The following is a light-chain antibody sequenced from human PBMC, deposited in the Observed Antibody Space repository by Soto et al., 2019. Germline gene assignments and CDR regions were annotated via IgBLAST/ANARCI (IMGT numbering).Light chain of an antibody. V-gene: IGLV3-21*02. CDR1: NSGIKS. Sequence: SYELTQPPSVSVAPGQTARISCGGDNSGIKSVHWYQQKAGQTPVLVVYDGSDRPSGIPERFSGSNSGNTASLIISRVEGGDEADYYCQVWDSSSDHVVFGGGTQLTVL. CDR2: DGS. J-gene: IGLJ3*02. CDR3: QVWDSSSDHVV.